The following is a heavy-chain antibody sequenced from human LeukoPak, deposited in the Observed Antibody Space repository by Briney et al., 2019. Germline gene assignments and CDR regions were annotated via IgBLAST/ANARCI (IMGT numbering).Heavy chain of an antibody. CDR2: TYSDGST. CDR3: ASGGYSYGYGEYFDY. V-gene: IGHV3-53*01. Sequence: PGGSLRLSCAASGFTVSSNYMSWVRQAPGKGLEWVSVTYSDGSTYYADSVRGRFIISRDSSKNTLYLQMNSLRAEDTAVYYCASGGYSYGYGEYFDYWGQGTLVTVSS. CDR1: GFTVSSNY. D-gene: IGHD5-18*01. J-gene: IGHJ4*02.